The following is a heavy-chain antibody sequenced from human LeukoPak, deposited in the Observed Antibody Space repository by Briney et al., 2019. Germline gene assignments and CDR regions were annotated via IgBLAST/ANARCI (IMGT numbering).Heavy chain of an antibody. CDR1: GGSISTDNCS. J-gene: IGHJ4*02. D-gene: IGHD1-14*01. V-gene: IGHV4-39*07. CDR2: IYYNGNT. Sequence: SETPSLTCTVSGGSISTDNCSWGWIRQPPGKGLEWIGSIYYNGNTYYNPSLKSRVTISVDTSKNQFSLKVNSVTAADTAVYYCTKDVGNHVTGCWGQGTLVTVSS. CDR3: TKDVGNHVTGC.